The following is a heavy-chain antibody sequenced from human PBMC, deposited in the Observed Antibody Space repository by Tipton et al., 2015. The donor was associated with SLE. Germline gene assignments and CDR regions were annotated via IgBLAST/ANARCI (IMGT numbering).Heavy chain of an antibody. J-gene: IGHJ4*02. CDR2: TSPSGGMK. Sequence: SLRLSCAASGFTFSTYAMSWVRQAPGKGLEWVSGTSPSGGMKLYADSVKGRFSISRDNSDNRLSLQMNSLRVEDTAVYYCVSIFGVVIGLFDYWGQGTLVTVSS. V-gene: IGHV3-23*01. CDR1: GFTFSTYA. CDR3: VSIFGVVIGLFDY. D-gene: IGHD3-3*01.